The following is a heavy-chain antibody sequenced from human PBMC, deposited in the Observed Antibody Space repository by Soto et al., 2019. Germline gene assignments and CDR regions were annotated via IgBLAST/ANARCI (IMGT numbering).Heavy chain of an antibody. V-gene: IGHV3-74*01. CDR2: IHNDGSTT. CDR3: ARGNWNSY. D-gene: IGHD1-7*01. Sequence: SLRLSCAASGFTFSSYWMHWVRQAPGKGLMWVSRIHNDGSTTRHADSVKGRFTISRDNAKNTLYLQMSSLRVEDTAVYYCARGNWNSYWGQGTLVTVSS. J-gene: IGHJ4*01. CDR1: GFTFSSYW.